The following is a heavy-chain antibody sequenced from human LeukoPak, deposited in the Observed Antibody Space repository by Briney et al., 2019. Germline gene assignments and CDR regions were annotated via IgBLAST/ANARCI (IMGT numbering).Heavy chain of an antibody. D-gene: IGHD4-23*01. CDR1: GYSFTSNY. V-gene: IGHV1-18*04. Sequence: RASATVSCKASGYSFTSNYIHWVRQATGQGLEWMGWISAYNGDINYAQKFQGRVTMTTDTSTSTAYMELRSLRSDDTAIYYCARVGRDYGGNRFSDYWGQGTLVTVSS. J-gene: IGHJ4*02. CDR2: ISAYNGDI. CDR3: ARVGRDYGGNRFSDY.